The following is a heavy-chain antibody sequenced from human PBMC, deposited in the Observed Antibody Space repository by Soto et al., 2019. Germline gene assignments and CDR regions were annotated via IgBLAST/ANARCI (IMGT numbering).Heavy chain of an antibody. CDR3: ARAKAKSGYSCGIYPEYNWFDS. CDR2: IIAIVGTA. D-gene: IGHD5-18*01. CDR1: GGTFSSYA. V-gene: IGHV1-69*01. J-gene: IGHJ5*01. Sequence: QVQLVQSGAEVKKPGSSVKVSCKASGGTFSSYAIGWVRQAPGQGLEWVGGIIAIVGTANYAQKFQGRVTITADESTRTAYMELSSLRSEDTGVYYCARAKAKSGYSCGIYPEYNWFDSWGQGSLVTVSS.